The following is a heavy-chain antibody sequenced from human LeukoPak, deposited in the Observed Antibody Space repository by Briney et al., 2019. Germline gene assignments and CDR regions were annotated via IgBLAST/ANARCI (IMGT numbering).Heavy chain of an antibody. V-gene: IGHV1-2*02. CDR2: INPNSGGT. CDR3: ARVVIRTGDQGWAFGY. D-gene: IGHD7-27*01. Sequence: ASVKVSCKASGYTFIAYYVHWVRQAPGQGLEWMGWINPNSGGTNYAQKFQGRVTMTRDTSISTAYVELSRLRSDDTAVYYCARVVIRTGDQGWAFGYWGQGTLVTVSS. CDR1: GYTFIAYY. J-gene: IGHJ4*02.